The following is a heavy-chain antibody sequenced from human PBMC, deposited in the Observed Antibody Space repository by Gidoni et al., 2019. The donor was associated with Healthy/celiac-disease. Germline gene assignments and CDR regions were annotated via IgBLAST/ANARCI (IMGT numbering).Heavy chain of an antibody. CDR3: ARGDYYDSSGYH. J-gene: IGHJ5*02. D-gene: IGHD3-22*01. CDR1: GGTISSGGYY. V-gene: IGHV4-31*03. Sequence: QVQLQESGPGLVKPSQPLSITCSVAGGTISSGGYYWSWIRQHPGKGLEWIGYIYYSGSTYYNPSLKSRVTISVDTSKNQFSLKLSSVTAADTGVYYCARGDYYDSSGYHWGQGTLVTVSS. CDR2: IYYSGST.